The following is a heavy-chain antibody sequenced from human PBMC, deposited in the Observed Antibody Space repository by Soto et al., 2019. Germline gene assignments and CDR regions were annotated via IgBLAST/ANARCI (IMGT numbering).Heavy chain of an antibody. D-gene: IGHD3-10*01. J-gene: IGHJ4*02. V-gene: IGHV1-69*02. Sequence: QVQMVQSGAEVKKPGSSVKVSCKASGDTFSFYTINWVRQAPGLGLEGMGRVNPILSKSNYTQKCQGRVTMPADKSTSTAYMEPRSLRSEATAFYYCSTIYGSAYPAFDYWGQGARVTVSS. CDR3: STIYGSAYPAFDY. CDR1: GDTFSFYT. CDR2: VNPILSKS.